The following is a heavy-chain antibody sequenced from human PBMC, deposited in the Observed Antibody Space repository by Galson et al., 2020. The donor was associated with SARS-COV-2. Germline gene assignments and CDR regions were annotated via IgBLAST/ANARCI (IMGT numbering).Heavy chain of an antibody. CDR1: GGSFSGYY. CDR2: INHSGST. Sequence: SETLSLTCAVYGGSFSGYYWSWIRQPPGKGLEWIGEINHSGSTNYNPSLKSRVTISVDTSKNQFSLKLSSVTAADTAVYYCAGLDYWVPLSHPGDYYAVDIWGQGTMVTVSS. J-gene: IGHJ3*02. CDR3: AGLDYWVPLSHPGDYYAVDI. D-gene: IGHD4-17*01. V-gene: IGHV4-34*01.